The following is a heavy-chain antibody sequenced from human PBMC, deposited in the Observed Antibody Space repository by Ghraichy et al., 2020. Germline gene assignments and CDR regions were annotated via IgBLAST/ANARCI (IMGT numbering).Heavy chain of an antibody. CDR2: IIPIFGTA. CDR3: ARPHHSSGWYGGNWFDP. CDR1: GGTFSSYA. Sequence: SVKVSCKASGGTFSSYAISWVRQAPGQGLEWMGGIIPIFGTANYAQKFQGRVTITADKSTSTAYMELSSLRSEDTAVYYCARPHHSSGWYGGNWFDPWGQGTLVTVSS. V-gene: IGHV1-69*06. D-gene: IGHD6-19*01. J-gene: IGHJ5*02.